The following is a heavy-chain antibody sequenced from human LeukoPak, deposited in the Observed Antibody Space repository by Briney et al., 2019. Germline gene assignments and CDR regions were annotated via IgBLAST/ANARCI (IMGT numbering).Heavy chain of an antibody. D-gene: IGHD3-16*01. CDR2: IYPGDSDT. J-gene: IGHJ4*02. CDR3: ARPGQLGEYTPYYFDY. CDR1: GYSFTSYW. V-gene: IGHV5-51*01. Sequence: GESLKISCKGSGYSFTSYWIGWVRQMSGKGLEWMWIIYPGDSDTRYSPSFQGQVTISADKSISTAYLQWSSLKASDTAMYYCARPGQLGEYTPYYFDYWGQGVLVTVSS.